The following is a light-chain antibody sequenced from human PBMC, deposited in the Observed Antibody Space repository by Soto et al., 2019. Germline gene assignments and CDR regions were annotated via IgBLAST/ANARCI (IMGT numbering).Light chain of an antibody. V-gene: IGLV1-36*01. CDR3: AAWDDSLKGVV. Sequence: QSVLTQPPSVSEAPRQRVTISCSGGSSNIGNNAVSWYQQLPGKAPKLLIYSDDLLPSGVSDRFSGSKSGTSASLANSGLQSEDEADYYCAAWDDSLKGVVFGGGTKLTVL. CDR2: SDD. CDR1: SSNIGNNA. J-gene: IGLJ2*01.